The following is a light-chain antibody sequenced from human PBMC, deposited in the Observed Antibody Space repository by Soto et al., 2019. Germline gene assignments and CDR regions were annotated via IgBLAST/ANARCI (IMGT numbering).Light chain of an antibody. CDR3: SSYSSISTLV. CDR1: SSDVGDYNY. CDR2: EVS. J-gene: IGLJ2*01. V-gene: IGLV2-14*01. Sequence: QSALTQPASVSGSPGQSITISGTGTSSDVGDYNYVSWYQHHPVKAPKLLIYEVSNRPSGVSNRFSGSKSGNTASLTISGLQAEDEADYYCSSYSSISTLVFGRGTKLTVL.